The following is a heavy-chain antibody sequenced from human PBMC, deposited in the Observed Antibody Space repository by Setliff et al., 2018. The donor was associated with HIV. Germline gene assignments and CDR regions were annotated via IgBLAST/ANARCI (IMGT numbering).Heavy chain of an antibody. CDR1: GFAFESYA. CDR3: AKDTLPASARGSSMDV. Sequence: GGSLRLSCTASGFAFESYAMHWVRQAPGKGLEWVSGISWSSGNIVYADSVKGRFTISRDNAKNSLYLQMNSLRVEDTAVYYCAKDTLPASARGSSMDVWGKGTTVTVSS. J-gene: IGHJ6*03. CDR2: ISWSSGNI. V-gene: IGHV3-9*01.